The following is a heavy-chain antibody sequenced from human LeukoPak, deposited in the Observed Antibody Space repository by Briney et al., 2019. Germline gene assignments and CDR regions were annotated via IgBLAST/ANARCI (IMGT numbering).Heavy chain of an antibody. V-gene: IGHV1-18*01. CDR3: ARDRCHWGSCVWGGFDI. J-gene: IGHJ3*02. Sequence: HRASVKASCKASGYIFNSYGISWVRQAPGQGLEWMGWISGYNGNTDYAQRLQGRVTMTTDTSTTIAYMELRSLSSDDTAVYYCARDRCHWGSCVWGGFDIWGQGTLVTVSS. CDR1: GYIFNSYG. CDR2: ISGYNGNT. D-gene: IGHD7-27*01.